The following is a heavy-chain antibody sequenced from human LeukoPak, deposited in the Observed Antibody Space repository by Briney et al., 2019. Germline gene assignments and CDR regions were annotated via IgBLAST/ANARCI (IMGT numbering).Heavy chain of an antibody. J-gene: IGHJ4*02. D-gene: IGHD3-9*01. Sequence: GGSLRPSCAASGFTFSSYSMNWVRQAPGKGLEWVSSISSSSSYIYYADSVKGRFTISRDNAKNSLYPQMNSLRAEDTAVYYCARDLFDILTGYLGDYWGQGTLVTVSS. CDR3: ARDLFDILTGYLGDY. CDR1: GFTFSSYS. CDR2: ISSSSSYI. V-gene: IGHV3-21*01.